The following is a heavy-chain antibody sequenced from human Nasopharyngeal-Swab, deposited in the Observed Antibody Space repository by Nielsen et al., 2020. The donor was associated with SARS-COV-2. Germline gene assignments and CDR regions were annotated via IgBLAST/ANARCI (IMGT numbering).Heavy chain of an antibody. CDR3: AKDTTPLYSSSSVPYYYGMDV. CDR2: ISWNCGSI. J-gene: IGHJ6*02. Sequence: SLKISCAASGFTFDDYAMHWVRQAPGKGLEWVSGISWNCGSIGYADSVKGRFTISRDNAKNSLYLQMNSLRAEDTALYYCAKDTTPLYSSSSVPYYYGMDVWGQGTTVTVSS. D-gene: IGHD6-6*01. CDR1: GFTFDDYA. V-gene: IGHV3-9*01.